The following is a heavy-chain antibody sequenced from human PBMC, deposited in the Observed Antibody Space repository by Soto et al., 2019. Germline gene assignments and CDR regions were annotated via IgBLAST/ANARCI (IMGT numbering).Heavy chain of an antibody. D-gene: IGHD7-27*01. Sequence: QVQLVESGGGVVQPGRSLKLSCAASGFIFSSFGMHWVRQAPGKGLEWVAHIWYDGSNTYYADSVKGRFTISRDNSRNTMYLQMNSRGAEDTAVYHCVRDLLGSGGYFDYWGQGTLVTVSS. CDR1: GFIFSSFG. J-gene: IGHJ4*02. CDR2: IWYDGSNT. V-gene: IGHV3-33*01. CDR3: VRDLLGSGGYFDY.